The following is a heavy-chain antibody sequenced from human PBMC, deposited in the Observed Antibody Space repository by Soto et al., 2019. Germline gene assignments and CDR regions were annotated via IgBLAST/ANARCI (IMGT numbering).Heavy chain of an antibody. D-gene: IGHD6-19*01. CDR2: IYDSGST. Sequence: QVQLQESGPGLVKPSETLSLTCSVSGGSISNYYWSWIRRPPGKGLEWIGYIYDSGSTDYNPSLKSRVTRSIDTSKKQFSLKLRSVTAADTAVYYCARHSSGWSKFDYWGQGTLVTVSS. J-gene: IGHJ4*02. CDR3: ARHSSGWSKFDY. V-gene: IGHV4-59*08. CDR1: GGSISNYY.